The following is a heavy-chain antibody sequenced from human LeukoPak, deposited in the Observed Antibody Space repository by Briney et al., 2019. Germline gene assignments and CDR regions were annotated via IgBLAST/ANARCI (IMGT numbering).Heavy chain of an antibody. J-gene: IGHJ4*02. CDR3: AGRYYYDSSGPLGY. CDR2: IYYSGST. D-gene: IGHD3-22*01. Sequence: SSETLSLTCTVSGGSISSYYWSWIRQPPGKGLEWIGYIYYSGSTNYNPSLQSRVTISVDTSKNQFSLKLSSVTAADTAVYYCAGRYYYDSSGPLGYWGQGTLVTVSS. CDR1: GGSISSYY. V-gene: IGHV4-59*08.